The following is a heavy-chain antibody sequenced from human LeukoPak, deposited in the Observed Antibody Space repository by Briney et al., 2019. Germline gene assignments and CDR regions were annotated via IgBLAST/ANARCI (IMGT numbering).Heavy chain of an antibody. CDR2: VNGDGSTI. CDR3: VRGGRYSFGLGDY. J-gene: IGHJ4*02. V-gene: IGHV3-74*01. Sequence: GGSLRLSCAASGFTFRSYRMQWVPQVSGKGLVWVSRVNGDGSTISYADSAKGRFTISRDNAKNTVNLQMNGLRAEDTAVYYCVRGGRYSFGLGDYWGQGTLVTVS. CDR1: GFTFRSYR. D-gene: IGHD5-18*01.